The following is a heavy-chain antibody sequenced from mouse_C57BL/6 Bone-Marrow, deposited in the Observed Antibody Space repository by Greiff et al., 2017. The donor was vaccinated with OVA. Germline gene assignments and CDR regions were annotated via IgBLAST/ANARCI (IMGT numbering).Heavy chain of an antibody. V-gene: IGHV5-16*01. CDR3: ARVWLLRDWYFDV. Sequence: EVQLVESEGGLVQPGSSMKLSCTASGFTFSDYYMAWVRQVPEKGLEWVANINHDGSSTYYMDSLKSRFIISRDNAKNIPYLQLSSLKSEDTATDYCARVWLLRDWYFDVWGTGTTVTVSS. J-gene: IGHJ1*03. D-gene: IGHD2-3*01. CDR2: INHDGSST. CDR1: GFTFSDYY.